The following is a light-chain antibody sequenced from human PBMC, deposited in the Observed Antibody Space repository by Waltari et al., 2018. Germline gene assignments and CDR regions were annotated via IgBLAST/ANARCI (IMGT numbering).Light chain of an antibody. V-gene: IGKV1-39*01. J-gene: IGKJ1*01. CDR2: AAS. Sequence: DIQMTQSPSSLSASVGDRVTITCRASQSISSYLNWYQQKPGKAPKLLIYAASSLKIGVPSRFSGSGSGTDFTLTISSLQPEDFATYYCQQSYSTPRTFGQGTKVEIK. CDR1: QSISSY. CDR3: QQSYSTPRT.